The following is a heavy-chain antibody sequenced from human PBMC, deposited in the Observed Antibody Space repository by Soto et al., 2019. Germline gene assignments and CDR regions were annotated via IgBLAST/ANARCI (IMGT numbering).Heavy chain of an antibody. D-gene: IGHD6-13*01. Sequence: EVQLLESGGGLVQPGGSLRLSCAASGFTFSSYAMSWVRQAPGKGLEWVSAISGSGGSTYYADSVKGRFTISRDNSMYTLYLQPTGLRAEDTAVYSCATALITAAGIKPRHPGHWYFGIWGRGTLVTVSS. CDR2: ISGSGGST. CDR1: GFTFSSYA. CDR3: ATALITAAGIKPRHPGHWYFGI. V-gene: IGHV3-23*01. J-gene: IGHJ2*01.